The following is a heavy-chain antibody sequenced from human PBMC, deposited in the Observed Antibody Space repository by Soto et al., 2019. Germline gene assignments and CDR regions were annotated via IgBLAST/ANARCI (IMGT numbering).Heavy chain of an antibody. V-gene: IGHV3-23*01. CDR1: GFSFSTYA. CDR3: AKHAEYQLVSWFDP. CDR2: ISAGGGNT. Sequence: VQLLESGGGLVQSGGSLRLSCPVSGFSFSTYAMSWVRQAPGKGLEWVSGISAGGGNTYYADSVRGRFTISRDNSKDTLYLQITSLRAEDTAFYYCAKHAEYQLVSWFDPWGQGTLVTVSS. D-gene: IGHD2-2*01. J-gene: IGHJ5*02.